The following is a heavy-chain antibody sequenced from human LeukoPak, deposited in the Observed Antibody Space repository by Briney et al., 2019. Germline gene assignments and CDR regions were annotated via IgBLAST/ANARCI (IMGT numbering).Heavy chain of an antibody. CDR2: IDWDDDK. V-gene: IGHV2-70*11. J-gene: IGHJ4*02. D-gene: IGHD2-15*01. Sequence: SGPTLLNPTQTLTLTCTFSGFSLSTSGMCVSWIRQPPAKALEWLSRIDWDDDKYYITSLKTRLTISKDTSKNQVVLTMTNIDPVDTATYYCARRYCSGGSCYSEYDYFDYWGQGTLVTVSS. CDR1: GFSLSTSGMC. CDR3: ARRYCSGGSCYSEYDYFDY.